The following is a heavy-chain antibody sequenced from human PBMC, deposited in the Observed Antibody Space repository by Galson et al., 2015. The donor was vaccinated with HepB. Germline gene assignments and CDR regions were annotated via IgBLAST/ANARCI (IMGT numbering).Heavy chain of an antibody. CDR3: ARDGGVFGVVISDAFEI. CDR2: IKQDGSEK. V-gene: IGHV3-7*01. D-gene: IGHD3-3*01. J-gene: IGHJ3*02. Sequence: SLRLSCAASGFTFSSYWMSWVRQAPGKGLEWVANIKQDGSEKYYVDSVKGRFTISRDNAKNSLYLQMNSLRAEDTAVYYCARDGGVFGVVISDAFEIWGQGTMVTVSS. CDR1: GFTFSSYW.